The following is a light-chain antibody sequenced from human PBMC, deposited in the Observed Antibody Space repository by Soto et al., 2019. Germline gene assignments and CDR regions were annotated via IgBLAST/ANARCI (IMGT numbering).Light chain of an antibody. J-gene: IGLJ1*01. V-gene: IGLV1-47*01. CDR3: SAWYYSPSGKV. Sequence: QSVLTQSPSASGTPGQSVTISCSGSSSNIGSYYVYSYQQLPGTAAKLLIYRSNKRPSGVPDRFSGSNACTSASLAISGLPSEDEDDYYCSAWYYSPSGKVFGTGTKLTVL. CDR1: SSNIGSYY. CDR2: RSN.